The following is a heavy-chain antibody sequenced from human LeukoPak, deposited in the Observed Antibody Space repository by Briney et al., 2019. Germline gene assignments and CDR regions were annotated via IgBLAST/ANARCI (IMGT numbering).Heavy chain of an antibody. CDR3: ARDDCSSTSCYLV. D-gene: IGHD2-2*01. CDR2: IYHSGST. J-gene: IGHJ4*02. Sequence: PSGTLSLTCAVSGGSISSSNWWSWVRQPPGKGLEWIGEIYHSGSTNYNPSLKSRVTISVDKSKNQFSQKLSSVTAADTAVYYCARDDCSSTSCYLVWGQGTLVTVSS. CDR1: GGSISSSNW. V-gene: IGHV4-4*02.